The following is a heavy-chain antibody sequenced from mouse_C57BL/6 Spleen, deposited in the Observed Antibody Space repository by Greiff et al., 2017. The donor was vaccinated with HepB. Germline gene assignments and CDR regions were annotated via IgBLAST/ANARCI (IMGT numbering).Heavy chain of an antibody. J-gene: IGHJ3*01. CDR2: IHPSDSDT. V-gene: IGHV1-74*01. CDR1: GYTFTSYW. D-gene: IGHD2-5*01. Sequence: QVQLKQPGAELVKPGASVKVSCKASGYTFTSYWMHWVKQRPGQGLEWIGRIHPSDSDTNYNQKFKGKATLTVDTSSSTAYMQLSSLTSEDSSVYYCAFYSNSFAYWGQGTLVTVSA. CDR3: AFYSNSFAY.